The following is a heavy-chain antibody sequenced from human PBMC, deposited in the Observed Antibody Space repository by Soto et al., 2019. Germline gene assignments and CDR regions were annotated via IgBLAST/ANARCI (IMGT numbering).Heavy chain of an antibody. CDR3: ARHFRGGYCSGGSCSTGAYYYYYMDV. CDR1: GGSISSSSYY. Sequence: SETLSLTCTVSGGSISSSSYYWGWIRQPPGKGLEWIGSIYYSGSTYYNPSLKSRVTISVDTSKNQFSLKLSSVTAADTAVYYCARHFRGGYCSGGSCSTGAYYYYYMDVWGKGTTVTVSS. D-gene: IGHD2-15*01. V-gene: IGHV4-39*01. J-gene: IGHJ6*03. CDR2: IYYSGST.